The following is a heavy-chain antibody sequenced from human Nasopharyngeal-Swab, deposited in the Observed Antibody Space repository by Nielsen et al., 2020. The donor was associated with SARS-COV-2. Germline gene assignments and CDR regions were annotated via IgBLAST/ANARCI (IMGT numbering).Heavy chain of an antibody. J-gene: IGHJ4*02. D-gene: IGHD1-26*01. V-gene: IGHV4-38-2*02. CDR2: IYHRGST. CDR3: ARDSGSYYGESYFDY. CDR1: GSSITTGYY. Sequence: SETLSLTCTVSGSSITTGYYWGWIRQPPGKGLEWIGSIYHRGSTYYNPSVKSRDTISLDTSKNQFSLKLSSVAAADTAVYYCARDSGSYYGESYFDYWGQGTLVTVSS.